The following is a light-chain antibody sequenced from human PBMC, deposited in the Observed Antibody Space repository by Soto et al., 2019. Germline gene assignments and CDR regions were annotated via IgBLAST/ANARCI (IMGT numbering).Light chain of an antibody. CDR3: QQYGGSPRT. J-gene: IGKJ5*01. Sequence: EIVLTQSPGTLSLSTGESATLSCRASRSLDSGQLAWYQQKVGRAPRLLIHDAFIRATGIPDRFSGSGSGTDFTLTIARLEPEDFAVYYCQQYGGSPRTFGQGARPEIK. V-gene: IGKV3-20*01. CDR1: RSLDSGQ. CDR2: DAF.